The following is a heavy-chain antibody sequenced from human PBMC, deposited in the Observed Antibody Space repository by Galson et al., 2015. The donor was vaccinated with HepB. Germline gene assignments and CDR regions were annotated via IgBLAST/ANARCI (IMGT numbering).Heavy chain of an antibody. V-gene: IGHV3-30*18. CDR1: GFTFSSYG. CDR2: ISYDGSNK. CDR3: AKDFSPWEPQYYFDY. Sequence: SLRLSCAASGFTFSSYGMHWVRQAPGKGPEWVAVISYDGSNKYYADSVKGRFTISRDNSKNTLYLQMNSLRAEDTAVYYCAKDFSPWEPQYYFDYWGQGTLVTVSS. D-gene: IGHD1-26*01. J-gene: IGHJ4*02.